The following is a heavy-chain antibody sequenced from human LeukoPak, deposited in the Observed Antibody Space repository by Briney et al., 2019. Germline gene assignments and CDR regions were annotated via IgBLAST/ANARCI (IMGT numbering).Heavy chain of an antibody. J-gene: IGHJ6*04. CDR3: ARDRGLVVVVPAEA. CDR2: IYYSGST. CDR1: GGSISSSSYY. Sequence: PSETLSLTCPVSGGSISSSSYYWGWIRQPPGKGLEWIGSIYYSGSTNYNPSLKSRVTISVDTSKNQFSLKLSSVTAADTAVYYCARDRGLVVVVPAEAWGKGTTVTVSS. D-gene: IGHD2-2*01. V-gene: IGHV4-39*07.